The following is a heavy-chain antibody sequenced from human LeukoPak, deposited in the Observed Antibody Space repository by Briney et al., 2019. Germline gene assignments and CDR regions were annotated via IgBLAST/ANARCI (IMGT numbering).Heavy chain of an antibody. J-gene: IGHJ4*02. V-gene: IGHV4-34*01. CDR1: GGSFSGYY. Sequence: SETLSLTCAVYGGSFSGYYWSWIRQPPGKGLERIGEINHRGRTNYNPSLKGRVTISVDTSNNQFSLKLSSVTAADAAVYYCARGGDDRDGYRLDYWGQGTLVTVSS. CDR3: ARGGDDRDGYRLDY. CDR2: INHRGRT. D-gene: IGHD5-24*01.